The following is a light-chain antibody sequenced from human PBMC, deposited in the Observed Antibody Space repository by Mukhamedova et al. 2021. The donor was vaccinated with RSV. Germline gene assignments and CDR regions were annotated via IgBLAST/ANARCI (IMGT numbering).Light chain of an antibody. CDR2: GAS. J-gene: IGKJ1*01. CDR3: QQYGSSPWT. V-gene: IGKV3-20*01. CDR1: QSVSSSY. Sequence: RATLSCRASQSVSSSYLAWYQQKPGQAPRLLIYGASSRATGIPDRFSGSGSGTDFTLTISRLEPEDFAMYYCQQYGSSPWTFGQG.